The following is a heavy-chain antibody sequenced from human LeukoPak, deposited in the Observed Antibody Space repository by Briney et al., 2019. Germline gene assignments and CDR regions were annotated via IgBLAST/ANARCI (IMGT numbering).Heavy chain of an antibody. J-gene: IGHJ3*02. Sequence: GGSLRLSCAASGFTFRSYSMNWVRQAPGKGLEWVSYITSGSSPIYYADSVKGRFTISRDNAKNSLYLQMNSLRAEDTAVYYCAIWGYVVVPAAPKGIAFEISGQGTMVTVSS. CDR3: AIWGYVVVPAAPKGIAFEI. CDR1: GFTFRSYS. V-gene: IGHV3-48*04. CDR2: ITSGSSPI. D-gene: IGHD2-2*01.